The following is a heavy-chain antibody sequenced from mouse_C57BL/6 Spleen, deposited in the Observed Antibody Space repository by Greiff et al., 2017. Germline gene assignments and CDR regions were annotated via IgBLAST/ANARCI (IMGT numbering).Heavy chain of an antibody. Sequence: QVQLQQPGAELVKPGASVKLSCKASGYTFTSYWMNWVKQRPGQGLEWIGHINPRSGYTKYNQKFKDKATLTADKSSSTAYMQLSSLTSEDSAVYYCARSSCGGASTRYFDVWGTGTTVTVSS. CDR1: GYTFTSYW. CDR3: ARSSCGGASTRYFDV. D-gene: IGHD2-1*01. J-gene: IGHJ1*03. V-gene: IGHV1-7*01. CDR2: INPRSGYT.